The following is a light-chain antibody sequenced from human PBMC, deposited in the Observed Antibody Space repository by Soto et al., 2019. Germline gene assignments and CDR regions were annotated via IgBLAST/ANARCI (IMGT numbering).Light chain of an antibody. CDR1: SSDVGAYKY. CDR3: CSYTGTYTSSV. J-gene: IGLJ1*01. Sequence: QSALTQPRSVSGSPGQSVTISCTGTSSDVGAYKYVSWYQQHPDKAPKLIIYDVTKRPSGVPDRFSGSKSGNTASLTISALQAEDEADYYCCSYTGTYTSSVFGTGTKVTVL. CDR2: DVT. V-gene: IGLV2-11*01.